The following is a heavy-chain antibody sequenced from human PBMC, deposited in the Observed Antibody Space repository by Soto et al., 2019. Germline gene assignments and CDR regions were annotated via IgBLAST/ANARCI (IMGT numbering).Heavy chain of an antibody. V-gene: IGHV3-48*02. Sequence: EVQLVESGGGLVQPGGSLRLSCEVSGFTFAFYSLNWVRQAPGKGLEWVSYISSTSGTIEYADSVKGRFTVSRNNAKNSGYLQMHSLRDEDTAMYYCVRRSDYSDYWGQGTLVTVSS. CDR2: ISSTSGTI. J-gene: IGHJ4*02. CDR3: VRRSDYSDY. CDR1: GFTFAFYS.